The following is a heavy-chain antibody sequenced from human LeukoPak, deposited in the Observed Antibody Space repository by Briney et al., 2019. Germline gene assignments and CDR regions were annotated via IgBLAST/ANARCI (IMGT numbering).Heavy chain of an antibody. V-gene: IGHV3-48*01. Sequence: GGSLRLSCAASGFTLRNYIMNWVRQAPGKGLEWVSYISSSSITYYADSVKGRFTISRDNSKNTLYLQMNSLRAEDTAVYYCARDWVYWGQGTLVTVSS. CDR3: ARDWVY. D-gene: IGHD3-16*01. CDR1: GFTLRNYI. CDR2: ISSSSIT. J-gene: IGHJ4*02.